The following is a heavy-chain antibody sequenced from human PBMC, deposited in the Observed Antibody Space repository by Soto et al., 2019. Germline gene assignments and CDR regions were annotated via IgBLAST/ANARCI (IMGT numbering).Heavy chain of an antibody. CDR1: GVSVSSGSFY. J-gene: IGHJ4*02. CDR3: ARGATVPQYDY. CDR2: GSYSGTT. D-gene: IGHD4-17*01. Sequence: QVQLQESGPGLVKPSDTLSLTCTVSGVSVSSGSFYWAWIRQPPGKGLEWIGFGSYSGTTNYKPSLKSRVTISVDTSRSQISLKVSSLTAADTAVYYCARGATVPQYDYWGQGTLVTVSS. V-gene: IGHV4-61*01.